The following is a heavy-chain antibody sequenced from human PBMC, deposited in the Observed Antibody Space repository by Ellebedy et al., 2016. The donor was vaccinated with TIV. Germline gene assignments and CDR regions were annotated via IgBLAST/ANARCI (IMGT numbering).Heavy chain of an antibody. CDR3: ASHMVRESTWFDP. J-gene: IGHJ5*02. V-gene: IGHV6-1*01. CDR2: TYYRSKWYN. D-gene: IGHD3-10*01. CDR1: GDSVSSNSAG. Sequence: SQTLSLTCAISGDSVSSNSAGWNWIRQSPSRGLEWLGRTYYRSKWYNDYAVSVKSRITINPDTSKNQFSLQLNSVTPEDTAVYYCASHMVRESTWFDPWGQGTLVTVSS.